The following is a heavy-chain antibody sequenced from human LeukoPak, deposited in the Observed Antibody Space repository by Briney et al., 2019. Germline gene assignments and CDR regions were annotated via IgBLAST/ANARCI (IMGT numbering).Heavy chain of an antibody. CDR1: GGTFSSYA. CDR3: ARDQTFGYYYGSGSLGYFDY. D-gene: IGHD3-10*01. J-gene: IGHJ4*02. CDR2: IIPIFGTA. V-gene: IGHV1-69*13. Sequence: ASVKVSCKASGGTFSSYAISWVRQAPGQGLVWMGGIIPIFGTANYAQKFQGRVTITADESTSTAYMELSSLRSEDTAVYYCARDQTFGYYYGSGSLGYFDYWGQGTLVTVSS.